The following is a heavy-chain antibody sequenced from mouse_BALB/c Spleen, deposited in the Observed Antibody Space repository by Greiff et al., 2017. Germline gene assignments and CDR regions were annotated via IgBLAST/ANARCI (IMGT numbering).Heavy chain of an antibody. CDR2: INPNNGGT. Sequence: EVQLQQSGPELVKPGASVKIPCKASGYTFTDYNMDWVKQSHGKSLEWIGDINPNNGGTIYTQKFKGKATLTVDKSSSTAYMELRSLTSEDTAVYYCARALRYYFDYWGQGTTLTVSS. CDR1: GYTFTDYN. V-gene: IGHV1-18*01. D-gene: IGHD1-1*01. J-gene: IGHJ2*01. CDR3: ARALRYYFDY.